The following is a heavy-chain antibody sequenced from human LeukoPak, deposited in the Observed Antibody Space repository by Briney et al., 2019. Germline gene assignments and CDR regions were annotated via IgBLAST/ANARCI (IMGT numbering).Heavy chain of an antibody. V-gene: IGHV4-34*01. CDR3: ASLELDWFDP. CDR2: INHSGST. J-gene: IGHJ5*02. D-gene: IGHD1-1*01. CDR1: GGSFSGYY. Sequence: SETLSLTRAVYGGSFSGYYWSWIRQPPGKGLEWIGEINHSGSTNYNPSLKSRVTISVDTSKNQFSLKLSSVTAADTAVYYCASLELDWFDPWGQGTLVTVSS.